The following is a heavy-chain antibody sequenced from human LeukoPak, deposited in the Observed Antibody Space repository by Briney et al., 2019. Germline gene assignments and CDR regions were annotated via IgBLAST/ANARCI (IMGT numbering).Heavy chain of an antibody. CDR3: ARDKIVGPTTLDY. CDR1: GFTFSGYW. D-gene: IGHD1-26*01. CDR2: IKQDGYEK. Sequence: GGSLRLSCAASGFTFSGYWISWVRQTPEKGLEWVANIKQDGYEKYYVDSVKGRFTISRDNAKNSLYLQMNSLRADDTAIYYCARDKIVGPTTLDYWGQGTLVTVSS. J-gene: IGHJ4*02. V-gene: IGHV3-7*01.